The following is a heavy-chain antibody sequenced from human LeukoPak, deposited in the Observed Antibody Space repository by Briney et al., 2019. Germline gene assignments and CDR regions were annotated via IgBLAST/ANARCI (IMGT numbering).Heavy chain of an antibody. CDR2: VTTKPNNYAT. J-gene: IGHJ4*02. V-gene: IGHV3-73*01. D-gene: IGHD6-19*01. CDR1: GFIFSGSD. Sequence: GGSLTLSCAASGFIFSGSDMHWVRQASGKGLEWVGRVTTKPNNYATTYGASVKGRFTISRDDSANTAYLQMNSLKTEDTAVYYCTTYRSGHYWGQGTLVTVSS. CDR3: TTYRSGHY.